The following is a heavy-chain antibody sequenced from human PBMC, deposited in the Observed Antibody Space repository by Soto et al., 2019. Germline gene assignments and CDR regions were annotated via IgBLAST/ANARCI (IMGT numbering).Heavy chain of an antibody. CDR3: ASQEVPAASYYYYGMDV. CDR1: GGSISSGDYY. J-gene: IGHJ6*02. CDR2: IYYSGST. Sequence: SETLSLTCTVSGGSISSGDYYWSWIRQPPGKGLEWIGYIYYSGSTYYNPSLKSRVTISVDTSKNQFSLKLSSVTAADTAVYYCASQEVPAASYYYYGMDVWGQGTTVTVSS. V-gene: IGHV4-30-4*01. D-gene: IGHD2-2*01.